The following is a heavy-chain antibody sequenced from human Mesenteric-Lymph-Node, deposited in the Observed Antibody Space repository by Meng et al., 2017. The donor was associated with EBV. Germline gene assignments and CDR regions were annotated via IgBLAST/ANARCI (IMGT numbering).Heavy chain of an antibody. CDR1: EFTFTDYF. Sequence: VHLVEAGGGLVNRGGLWSLACDASEFTFTDYFMILVRQAPGKGLEWVSDSSSGGSTTYYAESVKGRFTISRDNAKKLLFMQMNNLKVEDTAVYYCIYYYDSSGATYWGQGTLVTVSS. J-gene: IGHJ4*02. CDR2: SSSGGSTT. D-gene: IGHD3-22*01. V-gene: IGHV3-11*01. CDR3: IYYYDSSGATY.